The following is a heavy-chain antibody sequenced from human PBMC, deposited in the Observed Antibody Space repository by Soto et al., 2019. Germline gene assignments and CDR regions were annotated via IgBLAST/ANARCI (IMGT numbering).Heavy chain of an antibody. J-gene: IGHJ3*01. D-gene: IGHD2-15*01. Sequence: LSLTCAVSGFFISSGNYWGWIRKPPGKGLEWRGSIFHGGNTYYNPSLKSRVTISVDMSKNQFSLKLNSVTAADTAVYYCARARWYDAFDVWGQGTVVTVAS. CDR2: IFHGGNT. CDR3: ARARWYDAFDV. V-gene: IGHV4-38-2*01. CDR1: GFFISSGNY.